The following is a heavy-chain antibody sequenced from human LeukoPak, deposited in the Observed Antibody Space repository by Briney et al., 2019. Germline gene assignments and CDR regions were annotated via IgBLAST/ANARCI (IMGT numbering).Heavy chain of an antibody. J-gene: IGHJ4*02. V-gene: IGHV4-59*01. CDR2: IYYIGST. CDR3: ARVVAAATYYFDY. Sequence: SSETLSLTCTVSGGSIRTYYWSWIRQSPGKGLEWIGSIYYIGSTKYNPSLKGRVTISADTSKNQFSLKLTSVTAADTAVYFCARVVAAATYYFDYWGQGTLVTVSS. CDR1: GGSIRTYY. D-gene: IGHD6-13*01.